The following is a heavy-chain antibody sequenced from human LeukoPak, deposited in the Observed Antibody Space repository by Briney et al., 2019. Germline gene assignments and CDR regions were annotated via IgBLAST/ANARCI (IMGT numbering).Heavy chain of an antibody. V-gene: IGHV4-59*05. CDR3: ARAGVVAGTYYYYYYMDV. CDR2: IYYSGST. D-gene: IGHD6-19*01. Sequence: SETLSLTCTVSGGSISSYYWSWIRQPPGKGLEWIGSIYYSGSTYYNPSLKSRVTISVDTSKNQFSLKLSSVTAADTAVYYCARAGVVAGTYYYYYYMDVWGKGTTVTVSS. CDR1: GGSISSYY. J-gene: IGHJ6*03.